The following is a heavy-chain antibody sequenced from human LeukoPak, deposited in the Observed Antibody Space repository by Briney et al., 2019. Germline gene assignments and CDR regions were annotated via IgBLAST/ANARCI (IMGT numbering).Heavy chain of an antibody. CDR3: ARGRWNDILTGYYKPGWFDP. D-gene: IGHD3-9*01. V-gene: IGHV1-46*01. CDR1: GYTFTSYY. J-gene: IGHJ5*02. Sequence: ASVKVSCKASGYTFTSYYMHWVRQAPGQGLEWMGIINPSGGSTSYAQKFRGRVTMTRDTSTSTVYMELSSLRSEDTAVYYCARGRWNDILTGYYKPGWFDPWGQGTLVTVSS. CDR2: INPSGGST.